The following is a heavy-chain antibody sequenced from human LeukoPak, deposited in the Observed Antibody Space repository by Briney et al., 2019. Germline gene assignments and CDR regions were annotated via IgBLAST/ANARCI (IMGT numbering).Heavy chain of an antibody. V-gene: IGHV3-74*01. D-gene: IGHD6-19*01. CDR1: GFTFSSYG. CDR3: ARDLFFSDAGYSSGWRAEYFHH. Sequence: GGSLRLSCAASGFTFSSYGMHWVRQAPGKGLEWVSRINGAGSSTSYADSVKGRFTVSRDNAKNTLNLQMNSLRAEDTAVYYCARDLFFSDAGYSSGWRAEYFHHWGQGTLVTVSS. J-gene: IGHJ1*01. CDR2: INGAGSST.